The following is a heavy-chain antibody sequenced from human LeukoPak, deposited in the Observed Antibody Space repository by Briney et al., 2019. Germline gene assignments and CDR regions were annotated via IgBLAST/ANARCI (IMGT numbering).Heavy chain of an antibody. V-gene: IGHV3-74*01. D-gene: IGHD6-13*01. CDR2: INSDGSSR. J-gene: IGHJ4*02. Sequence: PGGSLRLSCAASGFTFSNYWMHWVRHAPGKGLVWVSRINSDGSSRNYADSVKGRFTISRDNAKNTPYLQMNSLRAEDTAVYYCASASSHRIAAGGDYWGQGTLVTVSS. CDR1: GFTFSNYW. CDR3: ASASSHRIAAGGDY.